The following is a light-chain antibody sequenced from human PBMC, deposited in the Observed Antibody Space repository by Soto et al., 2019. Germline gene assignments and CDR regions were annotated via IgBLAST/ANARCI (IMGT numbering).Light chain of an antibody. Sequence: EIVLTQSPATLSLSPGERATLSCRASQSVGSYLAWYQQKPGQAPRLLIYDASNRATGIPARFSGSGSGTAFTPTVGCIEQKDLAIYYSRQRSNLRPIFAPGTKVDFK. V-gene: IGKV3-11*01. CDR2: DAS. J-gene: IGKJ3*01. CDR3: RQRSNLRPI. CDR1: QSVGSY.